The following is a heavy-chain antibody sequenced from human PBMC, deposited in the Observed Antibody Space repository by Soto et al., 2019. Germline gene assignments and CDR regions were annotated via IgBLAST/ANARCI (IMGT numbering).Heavy chain of an antibody. CDR2: IYDSGSI. D-gene: IGHD4-17*01. J-gene: IGHJ1*01. Sequence: PSETLSLTCSVSGGSVSSGGYYWTWIRQHPGQGLEWIGYIYDSGSIYYNPSLKSRVTISVDTSKNQFSLKLSSVTAADTAVYYCGRDIDYGGNDGADFQHWGQGTLVTVSS. V-gene: IGHV4-31*03. CDR3: GRDIDYGGNDGADFQH. CDR1: GGSVSSGGYY.